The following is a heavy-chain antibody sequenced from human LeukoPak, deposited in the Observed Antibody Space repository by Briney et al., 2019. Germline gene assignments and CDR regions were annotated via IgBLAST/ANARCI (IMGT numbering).Heavy chain of an antibody. J-gene: IGHJ4*02. D-gene: IGHD4-23*01. CDR2: ISYDGSNK. CDR1: GFTFSSYG. CDR3: AKDIGGGGDY. V-gene: IGHV3-30*18. Sequence: GGSLRLSCAASGFTFSSYGMHWVRQAPGKGLEWVAVISYDGSNKYYADSVKGRFTISRDNSKNTLYLQMNSLRAEDTAVYYCAKDIGGGGDYWGQGTLVTVSS.